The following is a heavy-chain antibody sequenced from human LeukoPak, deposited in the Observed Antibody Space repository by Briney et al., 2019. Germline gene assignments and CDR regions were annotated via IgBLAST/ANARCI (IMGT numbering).Heavy chain of an antibody. CDR1: GYTLTQLS. J-gene: IGHJ4*02. CDR3: ATEATYFAY. CDR2: FNPENGDT. Sequence: ASVKVSCKVSGYTLTQLSIHWVRQAPGKGLEWMGGFNPENGDTIYAQTFQGRVTMTEDTSKDTAYMQLSSLTSEDTAVYYCATEATYFAYWGKGTLVTVSS. V-gene: IGHV1-24*01.